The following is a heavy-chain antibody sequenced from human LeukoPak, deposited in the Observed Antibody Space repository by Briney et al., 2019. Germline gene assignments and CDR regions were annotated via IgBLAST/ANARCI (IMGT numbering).Heavy chain of an antibody. V-gene: IGHV1-18*01. CDR3: ARGAVGAQREYYFDY. J-gene: IGHJ4*02. CDR1: GYTFTSYG. Sequence: ASVKVSCKASGYTFTSYGISWVRQAPGQGLEWMGWISAYNGNTNYAQKLQGRVTMTTDTPTSTAYMELRSLRSDDTAVYYCARGAVGAQREYYFDYWGQGTLVTVSS. D-gene: IGHD1-26*01. CDR2: ISAYNGNT.